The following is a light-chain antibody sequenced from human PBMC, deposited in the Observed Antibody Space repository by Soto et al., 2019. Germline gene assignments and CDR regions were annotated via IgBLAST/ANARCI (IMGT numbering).Light chain of an antibody. V-gene: IGKV3-20*01. CDR3: QRYGGSPPIT. CDR1: HSVSSSY. Sequence: EIVLTQSPGTLSLSPGERATLSCRASHSVSSSYLAWYQQKPGQAPRLLIYGASSRATGTPDRFRGSGSGTDFTLSIIRLEPEDFAVYYCQRYGGSPPITFGQGTRLEIK. J-gene: IGKJ5*01. CDR2: GAS.